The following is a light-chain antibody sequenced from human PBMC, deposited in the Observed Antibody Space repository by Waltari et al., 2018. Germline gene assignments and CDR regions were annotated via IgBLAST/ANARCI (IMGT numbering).Light chain of an antibody. J-gene: IGKJ1*01. Sequence: DIVMTQSPVSLPVTPGEPASISCRSSQGLLHSNGNHYLDWYLQKPGQSPQLLIYLGSNRASGVPDRFSGSGSGTDFTLKISRVEAEDVGVYYCMQSLQALWTFGPGTKVEIK. CDR2: LGS. CDR3: MQSLQALWT. CDR1: QGLLHSNGNHY. V-gene: IGKV2-28*01.